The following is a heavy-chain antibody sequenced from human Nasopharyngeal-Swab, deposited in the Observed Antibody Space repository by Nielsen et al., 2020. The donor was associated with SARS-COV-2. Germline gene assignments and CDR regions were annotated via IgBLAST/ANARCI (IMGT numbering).Heavy chain of an antibody. V-gene: IGHV3-48*04. CDR3: ARDKITMVRGVRSYWYFDL. CDR1: GFTFSSYS. Sequence: GESLKISCAASGFTFSSYSMNWVRQAPGKGLEWVSYISSSSSTIYYADSVKGRFTISRDNAENSLYLQMNSLRAEDTAVYYCARDKITMVRGVRSYWYFDLWGRSTLVTVSS. J-gene: IGHJ2*01. D-gene: IGHD3-10*01. CDR2: ISSSSSTI.